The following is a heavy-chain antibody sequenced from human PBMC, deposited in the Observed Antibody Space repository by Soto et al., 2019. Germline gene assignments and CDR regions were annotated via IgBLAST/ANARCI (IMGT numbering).Heavy chain of an antibody. V-gene: IGHV4-39*01. D-gene: IGHD2-8*01. Sequence: SSETLALTRTASGRYFSNRNNSWRAQCQTAGKGLEWIGSVYYRGRSYSKSSVKSRVTISVDTSKNQLSLNLNSVTASDTAVYYCVSQRTSVLTQAYFDYWGPGALVTVS. CDR3: VSQRTSVLTQAYFDY. CDR2: VYYRGRS. CDR1: GRYFSNRNNS. J-gene: IGHJ4*02.